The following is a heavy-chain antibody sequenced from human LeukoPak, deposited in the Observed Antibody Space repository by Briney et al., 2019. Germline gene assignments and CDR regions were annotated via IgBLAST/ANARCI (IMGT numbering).Heavy chain of an antibody. CDR1: GFTVSSNY. D-gene: IGHD5-24*01. Sequence: GGSLRLSCAASGFTVSSNYMSWVRQAPGKGLEWVSVIYSGGSTYYADSVKGRFTISRDNSKNTLYLQMNSLRAEDTAVYYCARVSTYKVNAFDIWGQGTMVTVSS. J-gene: IGHJ3*02. V-gene: IGHV3-66*02. CDR3: ARVSTYKVNAFDI. CDR2: IYSGGST.